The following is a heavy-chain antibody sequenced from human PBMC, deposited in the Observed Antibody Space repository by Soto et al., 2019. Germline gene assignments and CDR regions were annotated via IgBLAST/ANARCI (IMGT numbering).Heavy chain of an antibody. J-gene: IGHJ4*02. CDR1: GYTFTSYG. D-gene: IGHD4-17*01. V-gene: IGHV1-18*01. CDR3: ERGPLRWHFDY. Sequence: QVQLVQSGAEVKKPGASVKVSCKASGYTFTSYGISWVRQAPGQGLEWMGWISAYNGNTNYAQKLQGRVTMTTDTPTRTAHRELRSLRPDETAVYYCERGPLRWHFDYWGQGTLVTVSS. CDR2: ISAYNGNT.